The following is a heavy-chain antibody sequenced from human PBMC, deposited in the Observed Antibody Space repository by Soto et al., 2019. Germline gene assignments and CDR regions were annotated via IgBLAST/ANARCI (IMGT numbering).Heavy chain of an antibody. CDR3: AGRRGYCSGGSCYAAFDD. J-gene: IGHJ4*02. CDR2: MNPNSGNT. V-gene: IGHV1-8*01. Sequence: QVQLVQSGAEVKKPGASVKVSCKASGYNFTSYDINWVRQATGQGLAWMGWMNPNSGNTGYAQKCQGRVTMIRNTSISTAYMELRSLRAEDTAVYYCAGRRGYCSGGSCYAAFDDWGPGTLVTLSS. D-gene: IGHD2-15*01. CDR1: GYNFTSYD.